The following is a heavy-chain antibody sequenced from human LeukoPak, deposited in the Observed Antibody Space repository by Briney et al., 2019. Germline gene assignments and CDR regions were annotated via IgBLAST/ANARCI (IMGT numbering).Heavy chain of an antibody. CDR3: AREAGIVAPLDY. D-gene: IGHD2/OR15-2a*01. CDR2: ISYDGSNK. J-gene: IGHJ4*02. Sequence: GGSLRLSCAASGFTFSSYAMYWVRQAPGKGLEWVAVISYDGSNKYYADSVKGRFTISRDNSKNTLYLQMNSLRAEDTAVYYCAREAGIVAPLDYWGQGTLVTVSS. V-gene: IGHV3-30-3*01. CDR1: GFTFSSYA.